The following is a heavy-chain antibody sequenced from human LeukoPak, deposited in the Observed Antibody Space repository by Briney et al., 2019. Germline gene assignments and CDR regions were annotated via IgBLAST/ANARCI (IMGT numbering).Heavy chain of an antibody. CDR3: ARGLYDYYFDY. CDR2: IYTTGST. D-gene: IGHD3-3*01. J-gene: IGHJ4*02. Sequence: PSETQSLTCTVYGGSISNYYWNWVRQPAGKGLEWIGRIYTTGSTNYNPSLKNRVTMSVDTSKTQFSLKLRSVTAADTAVYYCARGLYDYYFDYWGQGTLVTVSS. V-gene: IGHV4-4*07. CDR1: GGSISNYY.